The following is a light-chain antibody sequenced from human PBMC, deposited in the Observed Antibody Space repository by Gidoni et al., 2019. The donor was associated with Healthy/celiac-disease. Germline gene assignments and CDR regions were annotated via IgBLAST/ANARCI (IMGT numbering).Light chain of an antibody. Sequence: DMQMTQSTSSLSASVGDRVTITGRPSQSISSYLNWYQQKPGKATKLLIYAASSLQSGVPSRFSGSGSGTDFTLTISSLQPEDFATYYLKQSYSTPWTFGQGTKVESK. CDR3: KQSYSTPWT. CDR2: AAS. J-gene: IGKJ1*01. CDR1: QSISSY. V-gene: IGKV1-39*01.